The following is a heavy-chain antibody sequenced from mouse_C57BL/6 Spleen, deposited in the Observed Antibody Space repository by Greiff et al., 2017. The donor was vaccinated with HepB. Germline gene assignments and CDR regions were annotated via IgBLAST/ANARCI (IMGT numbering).Heavy chain of an antibody. CDR2: ISYSGST. Sequence: EVQLQQSGPGMVKPSQSLSLTCTVTGYSITSGYDWHWIRHFPGNKLEWMGYISYSGSTNYNPSLKSRISITHDTSKNHFFLKLNSVTTEDTATYYCARDRGYDYDGGAWFAYWGQGTLVTVSA. CDR1: GYSITSGYD. J-gene: IGHJ3*01. CDR3: ARDRGYDYDGGAWFAY. V-gene: IGHV3-1*01. D-gene: IGHD2-4*01.